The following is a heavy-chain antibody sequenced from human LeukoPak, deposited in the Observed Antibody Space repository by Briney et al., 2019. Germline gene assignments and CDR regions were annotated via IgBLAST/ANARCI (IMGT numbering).Heavy chain of an antibody. V-gene: IGHV1-18*01. CDR3: ARVGGSSSYYYYYGMDV. CDR2: ISAYNGNT. CDR1: GYTFTSHG. Sequence: GASVKFSCKASGYTFTSHGISWVRQAPGQGLEWMGWISAYNGNTNYAQKLQGRVTMTTDTSTSTAYMELRSLRSDDTAVYYCARVGGSSSYYYYYGMDVWGQGTTVTVSS. J-gene: IGHJ6*02. D-gene: IGHD6-13*01.